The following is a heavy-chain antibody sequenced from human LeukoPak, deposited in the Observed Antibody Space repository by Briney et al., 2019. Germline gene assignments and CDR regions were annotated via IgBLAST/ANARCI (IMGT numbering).Heavy chain of an antibody. CDR1: GGLFSGYY. CDR3: ASLLNIAGYSGYDSDY. CDR2: INHSGST. J-gene: IGHJ4*01. V-gene: IGHV4-34*01. D-gene: IGHD5-12*01. Sequence: PSETLSLTCGVYGGLFSGYYWSWIRQPPGKGLEWIGEINHSGSTNYNPSLKSRVTISVDTSKSQISLKLNSLTAADTAVYYCASLLNIAGYSGYDSDYWGHGTLVTVSS.